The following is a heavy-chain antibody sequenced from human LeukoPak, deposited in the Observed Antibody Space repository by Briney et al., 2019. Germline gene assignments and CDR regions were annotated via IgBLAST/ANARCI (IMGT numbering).Heavy chain of an antibody. CDR2: IKQDGSEK. D-gene: IGHD1-1*01. J-gene: IGHJ4*02. Sequence: GGSLRLSCAASGFTFSSHWMSWVRQAPGKGLEWVANIKQDGSEKYYVDSVKGRFTISRDNAKNSLYLQMNSLRAEDTAVYYCARGYTYTDYWGQGTLVTVSS. CDR1: GFTFSSHW. CDR3: ARGYTYTDY. V-gene: IGHV3-7*01.